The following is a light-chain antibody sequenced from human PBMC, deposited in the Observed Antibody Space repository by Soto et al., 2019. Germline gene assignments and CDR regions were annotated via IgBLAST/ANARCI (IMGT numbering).Light chain of an antibody. J-gene: IGLJ2*01. Sequence: QSVLTQPPSVSGAPGQRVTISCTGSSSNIGAGYDVHWYQQLPGTAPKLLIYGNSNRPSGVPDRFSGSKSGTSASLAITGLQAEDEADYYCQSYDSSLSGSHVGFGGGTKLTVL. CDR1: SSNIGAGYD. CDR2: GNS. CDR3: QSYDSSLSGSHVG. V-gene: IGLV1-40*01.